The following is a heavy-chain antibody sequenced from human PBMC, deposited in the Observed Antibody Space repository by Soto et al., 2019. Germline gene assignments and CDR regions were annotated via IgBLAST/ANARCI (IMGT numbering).Heavy chain of an antibody. CDR3: ARFGYCSGGSCYPLTTDAFDI. Sequence: ESGGGLVKPGGSLRLSCAASGFTFSSYSMNWVRQAPGKGLEWVSSISSSSSYIYYADSVKGRFTISRDNAKNSLYLQMNSLRAEDTAVYYCARFGYCSGGSCYPLTTDAFDIWGQGTMVTVSS. CDR2: ISSSSSYI. D-gene: IGHD2-15*01. V-gene: IGHV3-21*01. J-gene: IGHJ3*02. CDR1: GFTFSSYS.